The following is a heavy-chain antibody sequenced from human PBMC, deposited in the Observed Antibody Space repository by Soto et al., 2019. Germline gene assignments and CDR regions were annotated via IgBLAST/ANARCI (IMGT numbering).Heavy chain of an antibody. D-gene: IGHD3-22*01. CDR1: GFTFSSYA. CDR2: ISGSGGST. V-gene: IGHV3-23*01. CDR3: AREKYYYDSSGYLFPIDAFDI. J-gene: IGHJ3*02. Sequence: GGSLRLSCAASGFTFSSYAMSWVRQAPGKGLEWVSAISGSGGSTYYADSVKGRFTISRDNSKNTLYLQMNSLRAEDTAVYYCAREKYYYDSSGYLFPIDAFDIWGQGTMVTVSS.